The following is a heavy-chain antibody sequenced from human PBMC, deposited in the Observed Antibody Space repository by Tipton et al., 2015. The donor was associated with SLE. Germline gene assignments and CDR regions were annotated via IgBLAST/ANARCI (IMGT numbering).Heavy chain of an antibody. J-gene: IGHJ5*02. Sequence: QLVQSGAEMKKPGDSLKISCKGSGYRFSSAWIGWVRQLPGKGLEWVGIIYPGDSDTRYSPSFQGQVTISVDRSINTAYLQWSRLKASDSAMYFCARRQDFSGSGSYWWFDPRGQGTQVTVSS. V-gene: IGHV5-51*03. D-gene: IGHD3-10*01. CDR3: ARRQDFSGSGSYWWFDP. CDR2: IYPGDSDT. CDR1: GYRFSSAW.